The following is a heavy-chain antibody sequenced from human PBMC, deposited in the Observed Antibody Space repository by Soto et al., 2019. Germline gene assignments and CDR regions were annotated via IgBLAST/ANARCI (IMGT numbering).Heavy chain of an antibody. CDR3: AREPYSSASRFDY. J-gene: IGHJ4*02. V-gene: IGHV1-69*08. D-gene: IGHD6-25*01. CDR1: GGTFSSYT. Sequence: QVQLVQSGAEVKKPGSSVKVSCKASGGTFSSYTISWVRHAPGQGLEWMGSIIPILGIANYAQKFQGRVTITADKSTSTAYMELRSLRSEDTAVYYCAREPYSSASRFDYWGQGTLVTVSS. CDR2: IIPILGIA.